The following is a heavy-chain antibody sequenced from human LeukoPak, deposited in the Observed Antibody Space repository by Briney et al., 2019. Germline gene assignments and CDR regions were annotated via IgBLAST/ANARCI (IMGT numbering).Heavy chain of an antibody. CDR2: IYYSGTT. CDR1: GGSISSHNYY. Sequence: PSETLSLTCTVSGGSISSHNYYWGWIRQPPGKGLEWIGNIYYSGTTYYTPSLKSRVTISVDTSKNQFSLKLTSVTAADTAVYYCARHSYYYDSSGYHYYFDYWGQGTLVTVFS. V-gene: IGHV4-39*01. D-gene: IGHD3-22*01. J-gene: IGHJ4*02. CDR3: ARHSYYYDSSGYHYYFDY.